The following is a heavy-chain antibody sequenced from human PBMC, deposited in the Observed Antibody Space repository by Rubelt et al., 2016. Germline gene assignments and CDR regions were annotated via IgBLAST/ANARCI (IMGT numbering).Heavy chain of an antibody. CDR3: ARDRLLDDSSGGDAFDI. V-gene: IGHV1-69*04. D-gene: IGHD3-22*01. CDR1: GGTFSSYA. Sequence: QVQLVQSGAEAKKPGSSVKVSCKASGGTFSSYAISWVRQAPGQGLEWMGRIIPILGIANYAQKFQGRVTITADKSMSTAYMELSSLRSEDTAVYYCARDRLLDDSSGGDAFDIWGQGTMVTVSS. CDR2: IIPILGIA. J-gene: IGHJ3*02.